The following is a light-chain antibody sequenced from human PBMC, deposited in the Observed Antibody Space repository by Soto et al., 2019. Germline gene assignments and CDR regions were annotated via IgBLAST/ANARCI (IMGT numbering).Light chain of an antibody. J-gene: IGKJ2*01. Sequence: VLTQSPGTLSLSPGERATLSCRASESIVNNTLAWYQQRPGQAPRLLISGASNRATGVPDRFSGSGSGSDFTLTIDRLEPEDFAVFYCQHYGDSPPEYTFGQGTKLEIK. V-gene: IGKV3-20*01. CDR2: GAS. CDR1: ESIVNNT. CDR3: QHYGDSPPEYT.